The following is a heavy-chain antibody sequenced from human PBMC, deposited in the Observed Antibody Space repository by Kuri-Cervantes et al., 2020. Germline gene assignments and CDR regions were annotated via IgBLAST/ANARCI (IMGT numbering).Heavy chain of an antibody. CDR1: GFTFDDYA. CDR2: ISWNSGSI. Sequence: GGSLRLSCAASGFTFDDYAMHWVRQAPGKGLEWVSGISWNSGSIGYADSVKGRFTISRDDSKNTLYLQMNSLKTEDTAVYYCTTGLTKVRGVITDTEKYYYMDVWGKGTTVTVSS. V-gene: IGHV3-9*01. CDR3: TTGLTKVRGVITDTEKYYYMDV. D-gene: IGHD3-10*01. J-gene: IGHJ6*03.